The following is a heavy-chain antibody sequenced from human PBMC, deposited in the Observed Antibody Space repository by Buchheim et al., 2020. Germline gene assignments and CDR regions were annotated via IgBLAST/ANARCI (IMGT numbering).Heavy chain of an antibody. V-gene: IGHV3-23*01. D-gene: IGHD1-26*01. CDR1: GFSFSTTD. Sequence: VQLSDSGGGLVQPGGSLRLSCAASGFSFSTTDMSWIRPTPERSLEWVSTISGDTENTYYADSVKGRFTISRDNSQNSVYLQLNSLRAEDTALYYCAKNSGWFNSWGQGTL. J-gene: IGHJ5*01. CDR3: AKNSGWFNS. CDR2: ISGDTENT.